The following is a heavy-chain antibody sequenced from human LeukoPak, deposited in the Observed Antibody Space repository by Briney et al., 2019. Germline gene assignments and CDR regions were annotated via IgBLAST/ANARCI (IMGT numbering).Heavy chain of an antibody. D-gene: IGHD3-10*01. J-gene: IGHJ4*02. CDR3: ARSCITMVRGVMCYFDY. Sequence: GGSLRLSYAASGFTFSSYGMHWVRQAPGKGLEWVAFIRYDGSNKYYADSVKGRFTISRDNSKNTLYLQMNSLRAEDTAVYYCARSCITMVRGVMCYFDYWGQGTLVTVSS. CDR2: IRYDGSNK. V-gene: IGHV3-30*02. CDR1: GFTFSSYG.